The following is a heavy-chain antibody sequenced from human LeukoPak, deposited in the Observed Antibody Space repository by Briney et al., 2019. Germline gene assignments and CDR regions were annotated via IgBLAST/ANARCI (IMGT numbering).Heavy chain of an antibody. CDR2: FSSNWGST. Sequence: GSPRPPRSGPGFPLQRYYMHLVRQAPGEGPEYVSAFSSNWGSTYYADPVKGRFTISRDNSKNTLYLQMSSLRAEDTAVYYCVLSWSSTSPDSDHYYGMDVWGKGTTVTVSS. CDR1: FPLQRYY. CDR3: VLSWSSTSPDSDHYYGMDV. D-gene: IGHD2-2*01. V-gene: IGHV3-64D*06. J-gene: IGHJ6*04.